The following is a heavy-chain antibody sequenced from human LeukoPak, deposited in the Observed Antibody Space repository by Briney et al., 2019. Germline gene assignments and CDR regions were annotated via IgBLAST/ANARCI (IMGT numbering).Heavy chain of an antibody. J-gene: IGHJ6*04. CDR1: GGSISSYY. D-gene: IGHD2-2*01. V-gene: IGHV4-4*07. CDR2: IYTSGST. Sequence: SETLSLTCTVSGGSISSYYWSWIRQPAGKGLEWIGRIYTSGSTNYNPSLKSRVTMSVDTSKNQFSLKLSSVTAADTAVYYCAREDIVVVPAAIDVWGKGTTVTISS. CDR3: AREDIVVVPAAIDV.